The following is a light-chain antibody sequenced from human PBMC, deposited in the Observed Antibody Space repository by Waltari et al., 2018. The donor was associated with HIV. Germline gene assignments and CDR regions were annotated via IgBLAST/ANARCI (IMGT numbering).Light chain of an antibody. CDR1: STDSRFYHY. V-gene: IGLV2-14*03. CDR2: DIN. Sequence: QSALTQPASVSGFLGQSINISCTGISTDSRFYHYVSWYQQYPGNIPRLIIFDINNRPSGVSDHFSGSRSGNSASLTFSGLQSGDEAHYYCASNRLDYTLIFGGGTKLTVL. CDR3: ASNRLDYTLI. J-gene: IGLJ2*01.